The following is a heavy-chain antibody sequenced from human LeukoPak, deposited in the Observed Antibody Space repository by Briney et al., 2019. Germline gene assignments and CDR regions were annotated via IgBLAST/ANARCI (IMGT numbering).Heavy chain of an antibody. V-gene: IGHV1-69*13. Sequence: SVKVSCKASGGTFSSYAISWVRQAPGQGLEWMGGIIPIFGTANYAQKFQGRVTITADESTSTAYMELSSLRSEDTAVYYCARAPKPSMTTVVTPAFDIWGQGTMVTVSS. CDR1: GGTFSSYA. D-gene: IGHD4-23*01. J-gene: IGHJ3*02. CDR3: ARAPKPSMTTVVTPAFDI. CDR2: IIPIFGTA.